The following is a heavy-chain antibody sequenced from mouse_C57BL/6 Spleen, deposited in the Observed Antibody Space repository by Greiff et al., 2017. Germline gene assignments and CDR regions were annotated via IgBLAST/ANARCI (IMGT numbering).Heavy chain of an antibody. CDR2: INPSSGYT. Sequence: QVQLKQSGAELAKPGASVKLSCKASGYTFTSYWMHWVKQRPGQGLEWIGYINPSSGYTKYNQKFKDKATVTADKSSSTADMQLSSLTYEDSAVYYCAREAMDYWGQGTSVTVSS. CDR1: GYTFTSYW. J-gene: IGHJ4*01. V-gene: IGHV1-7*01. CDR3: AREAMDY.